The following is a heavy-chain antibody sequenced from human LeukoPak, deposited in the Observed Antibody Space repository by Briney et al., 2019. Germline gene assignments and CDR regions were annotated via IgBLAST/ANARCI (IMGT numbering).Heavy chain of an antibody. CDR3: AIQGYCSGGSCLNY. D-gene: IGHD2-15*01. J-gene: IGHJ4*02. CDR2: IYYSGST. V-gene: IGHV4-59*12. Sequence: PSETLSLTCTVSGGSISSYYWSWIRQPPGKGLEWIGYIYYSGSTNYNPSLKSRVTISVDTSKNQFSLKLSSVTAADTAVYYCAIQGYCSGGSCLNYWGQGTLVTVSS. CDR1: GGSISSYY.